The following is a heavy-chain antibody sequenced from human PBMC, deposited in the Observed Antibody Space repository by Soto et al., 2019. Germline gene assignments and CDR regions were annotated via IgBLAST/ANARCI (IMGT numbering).Heavy chain of an antibody. Sequence: GGSLRLSCAASGFTFSSYWMSWVRQAPGKGLEWVANIKQEGSEKYYVDTVKGRITISRDNAKNSLYLQMNNLRSEDTAVYYCATEYYYDSSGYYWPFDYWGQGT. CDR3: ATEYYYDSSGYYWPFDY. V-gene: IGHV3-7*04. CDR1: GFTFSSYW. J-gene: IGHJ4*02. D-gene: IGHD3-22*01. CDR2: IKQEGSEK.